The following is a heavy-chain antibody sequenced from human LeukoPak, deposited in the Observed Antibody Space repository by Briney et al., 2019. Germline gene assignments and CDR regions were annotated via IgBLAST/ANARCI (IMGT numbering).Heavy chain of an antibody. V-gene: IGHV4-59*01. J-gene: IGHJ4*02. CDR2: FYYTERT. Sequence: TSETLSLTCTVSGGSIRSYYWSWIRQPPGKGLEWIGYFYYTERTNYNPSLKSRVTISVDTSKNQFSLKLSSVTAADTAVYYCARDPRRYFDYWGQGTLVTVSS. CDR1: GGSIRSYY. CDR3: ARDPRRYFDY.